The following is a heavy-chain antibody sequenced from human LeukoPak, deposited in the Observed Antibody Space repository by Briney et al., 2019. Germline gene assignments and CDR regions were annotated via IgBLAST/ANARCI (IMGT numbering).Heavy chain of an antibody. J-gene: IGHJ4*02. CDR3: AKNPYEYYFDS. CDR2: VNPNSGDT. D-gene: IGHD5-12*01. Sequence: ASVKVSCKASGHSLTDYYMHWLRQAPGQGLEWIGWVNPNSGDTNYAQKFQGRVTMTRDTSISTAYMELSRLTSDDTAVYYCAKNPYEYYFDSWGQGTLVTVSS. CDR1: GHSLTDYY. V-gene: IGHV1-2*02.